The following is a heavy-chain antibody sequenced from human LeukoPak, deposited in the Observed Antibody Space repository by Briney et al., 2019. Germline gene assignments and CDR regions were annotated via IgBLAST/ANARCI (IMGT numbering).Heavy chain of an antibody. Sequence: GGSLRLSCAASGFTFSSHSMNWVRQAPGKGLEWVSYISSSSSTTYYADSVKGRFTISRDNAKNSLYLQMNSLRDEDTAVYYCARGGYYSPHFDYWGQGTLVTVSS. CDR1: GFTFSSHS. CDR3: ARGGYYSPHFDY. V-gene: IGHV3-48*02. D-gene: IGHD3-10*01. J-gene: IGHJ4*02. CDR2: ISSSSSTT.